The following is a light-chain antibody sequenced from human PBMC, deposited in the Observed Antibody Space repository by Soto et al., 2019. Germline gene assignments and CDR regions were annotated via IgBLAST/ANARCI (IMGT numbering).Light chain of an antibody. V-gene: IGLV2-8*01. Sequence: QSALTQPPSASGSPGQSVTISCTGTSSDVGGYNYVSWYQQHPGKAPKLMIYDVSKRPSGVPDRFSGSKSGNTASLTVSGLQADDEANYYCSSYAGSKNLIFGGGTKLRP. CDR1: SSDVGGYNY. CDR2: DVS. CDR3: SSYAGSKNLI. J-gene: IGLJ2*01.